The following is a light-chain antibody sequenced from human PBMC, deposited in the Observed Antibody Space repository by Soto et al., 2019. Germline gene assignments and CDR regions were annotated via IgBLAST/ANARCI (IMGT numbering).Light chain of an antibody. CDR2: GAS. V-gene: IGKV3-20*01. CDR3: QQYGTSPIT. J-gene: IGKJ5*01. CDR1: QTVSSD. Sequence: ENVLTQSPGTLSLSPVERATLSCRASQTVSSDLTWYQQRPGQAPRLLIYGASKRATGIPDRFSGSGSGTDFTLTISRLEPEDFALYYCQQYGTSPITFGQGTRLEI.